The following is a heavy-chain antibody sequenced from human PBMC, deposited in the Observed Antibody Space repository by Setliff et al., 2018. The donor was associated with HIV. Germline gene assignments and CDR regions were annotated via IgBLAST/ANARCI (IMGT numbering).Heavy chain of an antibody. Sequence: GGSLRLSCAASGFTFSSYAMSWVRQAPGKGLEWVSDISGSGGSTYYADSVKGRVTISRDNAKNSLFLQMNSLRAEDTAIYYCARLLRGGGDYFDYWGQGTLVTVSS. CDR3: ARLLRGGGDYFDY. V-gene: IGHV3-23*01. D-gene: IGHD3-10*01. CDR1: GFTFSSYA. J-gene: IGHJ4*02. CDR2: ISGSGGST.